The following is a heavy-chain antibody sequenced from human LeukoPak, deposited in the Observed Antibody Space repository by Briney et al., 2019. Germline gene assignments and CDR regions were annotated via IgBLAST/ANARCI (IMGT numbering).Heavy chain of an antibody. V-gene: IGHV4-39*07. CDR2: IYYSGNT. CDR1: GGSISRSRDY. D-gene: IGHD3-22*01. Sequence: SETLSLTCTVSGGSISRSRDYWGWIRQPPGKGLEWIGSIYYSGNTYHSPSLMSRVTISVDTSKNQFSLKLSSVTAADTAVYYCARAPHFFDTSGSRYYFDYWGQGALVTVSS. CDR3: ARAPHFFDTSGSRYYFDY. J-gene: IGHJ4*02.